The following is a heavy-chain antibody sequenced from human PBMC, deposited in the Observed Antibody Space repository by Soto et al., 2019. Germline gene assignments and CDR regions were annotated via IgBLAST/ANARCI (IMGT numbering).Heavy chain of an antibody. CDR3: ARDTGDGTFDF. J-gene: IGHJ4*02. CDR1: GYTLQRYG. Sequence: QVHLVQSGAEVRKPGASGKGSCKASGYTLQRYGIHLVRQAPGQRLEWMGWINAGYGNTKSSQKFQDRVTISRDTSASTAYMELTSLRSEDTAVYYCARDTGDGTFDFWGQGTLVTVSS. CDR2: INAGYGNT. D-gene: IGHD7-27*01. V-gene: IGHV1-3*01.